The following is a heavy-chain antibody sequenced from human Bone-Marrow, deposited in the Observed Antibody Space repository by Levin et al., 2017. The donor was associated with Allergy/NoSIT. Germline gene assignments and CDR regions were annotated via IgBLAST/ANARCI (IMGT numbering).Heavy chain of an antibody. J-gene: IGHJ4*02. Sequence: GGSLRLSCTASGFTFHDYVMSWVRQAPGKGLQWVSGINWNGRITGYADSVKGRFTISRDNAKNSLYLQMNSLRDDDTAFFYWARGEHYLSGTYSNLDYWGQGALVTVSS. V-gene: IGHV3-20*04. D-gene: IGHD3-10*01. CDR2: INWNGRIT. CDR3: ARGEHYLSGTYSNLDY. CDR1: GFTFHDYV.